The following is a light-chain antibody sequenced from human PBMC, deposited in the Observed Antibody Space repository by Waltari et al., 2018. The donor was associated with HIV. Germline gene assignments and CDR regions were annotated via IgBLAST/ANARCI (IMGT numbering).Light chain of an antibody. CDR3: QQLESYTQIS. Sequence: DIQLTQSPSILSASVGDRVTITCRTSQGISSYLAWYQQKPGKAPKLLIYAASTLQSGVPSRFSGSGSGTEFTLTISSLQPEDFATYYCQQLESYTQISFGGGTKV. V-gene: IGKV1-9*01. CDR1: QGISSY. CDR2: AAS. J-gene: IGKJ4*01.